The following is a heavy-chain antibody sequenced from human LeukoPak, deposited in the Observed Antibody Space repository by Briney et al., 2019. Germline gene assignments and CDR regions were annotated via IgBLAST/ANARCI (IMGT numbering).Heavy chain of an antibody. Sequence: GGSLRLSCAASGFTFSSYSMNWVRQAPGKGLEWVSFITSSGNYIYYADSVRGRLTISRDNAKNSPFLQMNSLRAEDTAVYYCARDAGNSAYYYNYAMDVWGQGTTVTVSS. CDR3: ARDAGNSAYYYNYAMDV. V-gene: IGHV3-21*06. CDR2: ITSSGNYI. J-gene: IGHJ6*02. D-gene: IGHD4-23*01. CDR1: GFTFSSYS.